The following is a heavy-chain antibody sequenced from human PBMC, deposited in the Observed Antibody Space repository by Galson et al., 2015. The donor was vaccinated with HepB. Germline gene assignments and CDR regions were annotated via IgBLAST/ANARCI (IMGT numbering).Heavy chain of an antibody. J-gene: IGHJ4*02. CDR1: GGSISSSNW. Sequence: ETLSLTCAVSGGSISSSNWWSWVRQPPGKGLEWIGEIYHSGSTNYNPSLKSRVTISVDKSKNQFSLKLSSVTAADTAVYYCARDGIVGAKGLFDYWGQGTLVTVSS. CDR2: IYHSGST. V-gene: IGHV4-4*02. CDR3: ARDGIVGAKGLFDY. D-gene: IGHD1-26*01.